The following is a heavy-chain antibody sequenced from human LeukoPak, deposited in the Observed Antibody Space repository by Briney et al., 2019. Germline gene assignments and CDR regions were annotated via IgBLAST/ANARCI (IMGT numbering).Heavy chain of an antibody. Sequence: GGSLRLSCATSGFTFSSYEMNWVRQAPGKGLEWVSYISSSGTTIYYADSVKGRFTISRDNAKNSLYLQMNSLRAEDTAVYYCARVCRGRPWSVHWFDPWGQGTLVTVSS. V-gene: IGHV3-48*03. CDR3: ARVCRGRPWSVHWFDP. J-gene: IGHJ5*02. D-gene: IGHD2-15*01. CDR1: GFTFSSYE. CDR2: ISSSGTTI.